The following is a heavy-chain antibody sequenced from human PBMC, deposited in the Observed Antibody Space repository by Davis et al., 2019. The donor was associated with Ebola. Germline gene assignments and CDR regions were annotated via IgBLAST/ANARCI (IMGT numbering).Heavy chain of an antibody. J-gene: IGHJ6*03. D-gene: IGHD2-2*02. CDR1: GGTFSSYA. Sequence: SVKVSCKASGGTFSSYAISWVRQAPGQGLEWMGGIIPIFGTANYAQKFQGRVTITADESTSTAYMELSSLRSEDTAVYYCARGTVVVPAAIEGEDYYYYMDVWGKGTTVTVSS. CDR2: IIPIFGTA. V-gene: IGHV1-69*13. CDR3: ARGTVVVPAAIEGEDYYYYMDV.